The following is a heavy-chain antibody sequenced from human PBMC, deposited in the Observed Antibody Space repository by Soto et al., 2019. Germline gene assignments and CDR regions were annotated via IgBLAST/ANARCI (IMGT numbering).Heavy chain of an antibody. CDR3: ARDGYSSGWYGNDAFDI. CDR1: GGTFSSYA. J-gene: IGHJ3*02. V-gene: IGHV1-69*06. Sequence: ASVKVSCKASGGTFSSYAISWVRQAPGQGLEWMGGTIPIFGTANYAQKFQGRVTITADKSTSTAYMELSSLRSEDTAVYYCARDGYSSGWYGNDAFDIWGQGTMVTVSS. CDR2: TIPIFGTA. D-gene: IGHD6-19*01.